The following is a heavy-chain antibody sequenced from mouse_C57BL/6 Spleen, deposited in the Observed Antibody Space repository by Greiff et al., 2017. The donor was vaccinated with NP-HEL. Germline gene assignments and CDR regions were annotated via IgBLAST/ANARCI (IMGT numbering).Heavy chain of an antibody. Sequence: EVKVEESGEGLVKPGGSLKLSCAASGFTFSSYAMSWVRQTPEKRLEWVAYISSGGDYIYYADTVKGRFTISRDNARNTLYLQMSSLKSEDTAMYYCTRKELGPYYFDYWGQGTTLTVSS. D-gene: IGHD4-1*01. CDR2: ISSGGDYI. CDR1: GFTFSSYA. J-gene: IGHJ2*01. V-gene: IGHV5-9-1*02. CDR3: TRKELGPYYFDY.